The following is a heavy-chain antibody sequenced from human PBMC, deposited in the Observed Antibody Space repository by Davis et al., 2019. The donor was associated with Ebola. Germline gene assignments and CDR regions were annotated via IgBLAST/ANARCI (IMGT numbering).Heavy chain of an antibody. CDR2: ISYDGTYK. Sequence: GGSLRLSCAASGFTFSSYAMHWVRQAPGKGLEWVAVISYDGTYKYYVDSVKGRFTISRDNSKNTLYLQMNSLRAEDTTVYYCARGRITTDESWYYFDYWGQGTLVTVSS. D-gene: IGHD3-10*01. CDR3: ARGRITTDESWYYFDY. J-gene: IGHJ4*02. CDR1: GFTFSSYA. V-gene: IGHV3-30*04.